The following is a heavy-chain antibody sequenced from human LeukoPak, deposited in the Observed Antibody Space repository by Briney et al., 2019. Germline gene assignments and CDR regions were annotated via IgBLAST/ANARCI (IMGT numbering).Heavy chain of an antibody. D-gene: IGHD6-13*01. J-gene: IGHJ4*02. CDR1: DVSLSTGYYY. Sequence: SETLSLTCTVSDVSLSTGYYYWNWIRQPPGKGLEWIGYISYSGSTYYNPSLKSQVAISVDTSKNQFSLKLTFLTAADTAVYYCARESYSRYYYFDYWGQGTLVTVSS. CDR2: ISYSGST. V-gene: IGHV4-30-4*01. CDR3: ARESYSRYYYFDY.